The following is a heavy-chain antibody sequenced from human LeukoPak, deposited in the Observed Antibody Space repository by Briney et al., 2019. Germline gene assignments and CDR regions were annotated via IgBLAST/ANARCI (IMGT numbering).Heavy chain of an antibody. D-gene: IGHD6-19*01. Sequence: PGGSLRLSCAASGFTFSNYAMSWVRQAPGKGLEWVISGSGANTYYADSVKGRFSISRDNSKNTVFLQMNSLRAEDTAVYYCAKDRDPLTSSGWPWASFDYWGQGIMVIVSS. CDR2: SGSGANT. CDR1: GFTFSNYA. V-gene: IGHV3-23*01. CDR3: AKDRDPLTSSGWPWASFDY. J-gene: IGHJ4*02.